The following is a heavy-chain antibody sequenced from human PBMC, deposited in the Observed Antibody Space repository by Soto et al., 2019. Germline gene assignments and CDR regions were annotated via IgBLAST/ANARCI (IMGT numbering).Heavy chain of an antibody. Sequence: EVQLVESGGGLVQPGGSLRLSCAASGFTFSSYEMNWVRQAPGKGLEWVSYISSSGSTIYYADSVKGRFTISRDNAKNSLYLQMNSLRAEDTAVYYCARDRQYSSGLWFDPWGQGTLVTVSS. J-gene: IGHJ5*02. CDR3: ARDRQYSSGLWFDP. D-gene: IGHD6-19*01. CDR2: ISSSGSTI. V-gene: IGHV3-48*03. CDR1: GFTFSSYE.